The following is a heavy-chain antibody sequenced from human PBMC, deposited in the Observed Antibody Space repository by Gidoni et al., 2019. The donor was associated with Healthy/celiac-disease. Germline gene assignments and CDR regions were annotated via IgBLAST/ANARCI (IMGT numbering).Heavy chain of an antibody. CDR3: AGGYYDFWSGYKGRGPRDDY. V-gene: IGHV4-34*01. Sequence: QVQLQQWGAGLLKPSETLSLTCAVYGGSFSGYYWSWIRQPPGKGLEWIGEINHSGSTNYNPSLKSRVTISVDTYKNQFSLKLSSVTAADTAVYYCAGGYYDFWSGYKGRGPRDDYWGQGTLVTVSS. CDR2: INHSGST. J-gene: IGHJ4*02. CDR1: GGSFSGYY. D-gene: IGHD3-3*01.